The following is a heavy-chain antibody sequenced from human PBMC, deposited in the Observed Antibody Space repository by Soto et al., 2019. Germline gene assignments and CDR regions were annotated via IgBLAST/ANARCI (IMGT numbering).Heavy chain of an antibody. J-gene: IGHJ6*02. CDR1: GFTFSSCT. D-gene: IGHD2-15*01. CDR3: SGCSGGACSQNYGMDV. Sequence: EVHLVESGGGLVKPGGSLRLSCAVSGFTFSSCTMNWVRQAPGKVLEWVSSISPSTSHIYYADSVKGRFTISRDNAKNSLFLQMNSLRAEETAVYYCSGCSGGACSQNYGMDVWGQGTTVTVSS. V-gene: IGHV3-21*01. CDR2: ISPSTSHI.